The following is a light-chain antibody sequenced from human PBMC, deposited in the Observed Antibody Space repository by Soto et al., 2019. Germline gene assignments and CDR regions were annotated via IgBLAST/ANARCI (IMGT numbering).Light chain of an antibody. CDR3: VSYTDTDTLV. CDR2: AVT. V-gene: IGLV2-14*01. Sequence: QSALTQPASVSGSPGQSITISCTGTSSDVGGYNYVSWYQQHPGKAPKLMIYAVTDRPSGVSSRFSGSKSGNTASLTISGLQAEDEADYYCVSYTDTDTLVFGTGTKVTVL. CDR1: SSDVGGYNY. J-gene: IGLJ1*01.